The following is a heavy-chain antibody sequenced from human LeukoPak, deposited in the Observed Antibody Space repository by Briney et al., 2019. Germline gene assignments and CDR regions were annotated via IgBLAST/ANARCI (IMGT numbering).Heavy chain of an antibody. D-gene: IGHD5/OR15-5a*01. Sequence: GASVKVSCKASGYTFIGYYLHWVRQAPGQGLEWMVWINPTSGGTNYAQKFQDRVTMTRDTSINTAYMELSRLTSDDTAVYYCARLVGLSTTASYWGQGTLVIVSS. CDR1: GYTFIGYY. V-gene: IGHV1-2*02. J-gene: IGHJ4*02. CDR2: INPTSGGT. CDR3: ARLVGLSTTASY.